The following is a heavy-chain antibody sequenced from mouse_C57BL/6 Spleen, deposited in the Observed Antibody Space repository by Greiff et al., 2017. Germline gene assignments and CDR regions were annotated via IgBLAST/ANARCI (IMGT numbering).Heavy chain of an antibody. J-gene: IGHJ3*01. CDR2: IYPGSGST. D-gene: IGHD1-1*01. CDR3: AREDTTVVEGDWFAY. CDR1: GYTFTSYW. Sequence: QVQLQQPGAELVKPGASVKMSCKASGYTFTSYWITWVKQRPGQGLEWIGDIYPGSGSTNYNEKFKGKATLTVDTSSSTAYMQLSSLTSEDSAVYYCAREDTTVVEGDWFAYGGQGTLVTVSA. V-gene: IGHV1-55*01.